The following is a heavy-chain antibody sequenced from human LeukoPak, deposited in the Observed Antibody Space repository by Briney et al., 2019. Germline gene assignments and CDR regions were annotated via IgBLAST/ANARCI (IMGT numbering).Heavy chain of an antibody. CDR3: ARRGTSRSSYYFDY. CDR1: GFTFSSYE. CDR2: ISTSASTI. V-gene: IGHV3-48*03. Sequence: PGGSLRLSCAASGFTFSSYEMNWVRQAPGKGLEWVSYISTSASTIYYADSVKGRFTSSRDNAKNSLYPQMNSLRAEDTAVYYCARRGTSRSSYYFDYWGQGTLVTVSS. J-gene: IGHJ4*02.